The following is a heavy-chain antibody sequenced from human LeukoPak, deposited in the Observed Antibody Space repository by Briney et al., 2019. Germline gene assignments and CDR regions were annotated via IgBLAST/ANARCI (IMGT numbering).Heavy chain of an antibody. Sequence: SVKVSCEASGGTFSSYAMSWVRQAPGQGLEWMGGIIPICGTANYAQTFKGRFTITTDEYTSTAYMQLTSLRAEDTAVYYCARGSIYESSVPGAFDIWGQGAMVTVSS. D-gene: IGHD3-22*01. J-gene: IGHJ3*02. CDR1: GGTFSSYA. CDR3: ARGSIYESSVPGAFDI. V-gene: IGHV1-69*05. CDR2: IIPICGTA.